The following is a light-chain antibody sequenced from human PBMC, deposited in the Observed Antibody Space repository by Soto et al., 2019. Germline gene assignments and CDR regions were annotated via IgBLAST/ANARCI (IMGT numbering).Light chain of an antibody. J-gene: IGLJ2*01. CDR2: DVS. CDR3: SSYTSSSTVV. Sequence: QSALTQPASVSGSPGQSITISWTGTSSDVGGYNYVSWYQQHPGKAPKLMIYDVSNRPSGVSNRFSGSKSGNTASLTISGLQADDEADYYCSSYTSSSTVVFGGGTKLTVL. V-gene: IGLV2-14*01. CDR1: SSDVGGYNY.